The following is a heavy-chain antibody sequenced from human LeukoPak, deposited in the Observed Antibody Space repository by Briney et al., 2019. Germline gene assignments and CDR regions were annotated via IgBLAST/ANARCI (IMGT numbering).Heavy chain of an antibody. Sequence: SETLSLTCDVYGGSLSGYYWNWIRQPPGKGLEWIGEINHSGSTYYNPSLKSRVTISVDTSKNQFSLKLSSVTAADTAVYYCARGANYYDSSGYYGPPLAADYWGQGTLVTVSS. D-gene: IGHD3-22*01. CDR1: GGSLSGYY. CDR3: ARGANYYDSSGYYGPPLAADY. V-gene: IGHV4-34*01. CDR2: INHSGST. J-gene: IGHJ4*02.